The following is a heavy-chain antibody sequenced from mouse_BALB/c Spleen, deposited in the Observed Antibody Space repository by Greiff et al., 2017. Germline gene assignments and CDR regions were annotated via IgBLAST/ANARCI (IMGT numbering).Heavy chain of an antibody. CDR3: ARADGSYFDY. CDR1: GYTFTDNW. J-gene: IGHJ2*01. D-gene: IGHD2-3*01. V-gene: IGHV1-69*01. Sequence: QVQLQQPGAELVMPGASVKMSCKASGYTFTDNWMHWVKQRPGQGLEWIGAIDTSDSYTSYNQKFKGKATLTVDESSSTAYMQLSSLTSEDSAVYYCARADGSYFDYWGQGTTLTVSS. CDR2: IDTSDSYT.